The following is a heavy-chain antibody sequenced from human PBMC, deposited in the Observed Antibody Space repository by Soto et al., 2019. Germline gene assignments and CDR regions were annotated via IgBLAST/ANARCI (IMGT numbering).Heavy chain of an antibody. CDR3: AIHPIVVVPAAIPDYYYGMDV. CDR2: ISAYNGNT. J-gene: IGHJ6*02. CDR1: GYTFTSYG. V-gene: IGHV1-18*01. Sequence: GASVKVSCKASGYTFTSYGISWVRQAPGQGLEWMGWISAYNGNTNYAQKLQGRVTMTTDTSTSTAYMELRSLRSDDTAVYYCAIHPIVVVPAAIPDYYYGMDVWGQGTTVTVS. D-gene: IGHD2-2*02.